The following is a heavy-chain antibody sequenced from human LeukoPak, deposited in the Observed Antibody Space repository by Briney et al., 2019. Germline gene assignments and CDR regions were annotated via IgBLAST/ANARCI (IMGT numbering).Heavy chain of an antibody. CDR1: GFTVSSNY. CDR2: IYSGGST. V-gene: IGHV3-53*05. D-gene: IGHD5-18*01. Sequence: PGGSLRLSCAASGFTVSSNYMSWVRQAPGKGLEWVSVIYSGGSTYYADSVKGRFTISRDNSKNTLYLQMNSLRSEDTAVYYCARAWVQVWLPGYWGQGTLVTVSS. CDR3: ARAWVQVWLPGY. J-gene: IGHJ4*02.